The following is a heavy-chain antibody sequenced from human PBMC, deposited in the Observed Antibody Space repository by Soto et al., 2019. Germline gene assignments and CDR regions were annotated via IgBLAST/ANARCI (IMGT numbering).Heavy chain of an antibody. CDR1: GYTFTSYG. Sequence: QVQLVQSGAEVKKPGASVKVSCKASGYTFTSYGINWVRQAPGQGIEWMGWISAYNGNTNYAQKLQGRVTMTTDTSTSAAYMELRSLRSDDTAVYYCARVITGTTFYYYYGIDVWGQGTTVTVSS. D-gene: IGHD1-7*01. CDR2: ISAYNGNT. J-gene: IGHJ6*02. V-gene: IGHV1-18*01. CDR3: ARVITGTTFYYYYGIDV.